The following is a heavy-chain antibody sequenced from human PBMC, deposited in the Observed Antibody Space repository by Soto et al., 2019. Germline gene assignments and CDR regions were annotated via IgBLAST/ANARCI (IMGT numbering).Heavy chain of an antibody. CDR1: GYNFTKFD. V-gene: IGHV1-8*01. J-gene: IGHJ4*01. CDR3: ARLAEYCTGMKCYSNFDF. Sequence: ASLKVSCKASGYNFTKFDIDWVRQAPGRGLVWMGWMNPSSGETGSAQNFQGRVTMTGDTSTRTFFMQLTSLRSEDTAIYYCARLAEYCTGMKCYSNFDFWVRGSPVTLS. CDR2: MNPSSGET. D-gene: IGHD2-8*02.